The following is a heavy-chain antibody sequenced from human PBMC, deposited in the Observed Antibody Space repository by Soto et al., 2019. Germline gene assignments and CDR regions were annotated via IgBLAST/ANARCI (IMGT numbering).Heavy chain of an antibody. Sequence: SETLSLTCTVSGGSISSYYWSWIRQPPGEGLEWIGYIYYSGSTNYNPSLKSRVTISVDTSKNQFSLKLSSVTAADTAVYYCARRYYDYIWGSCDMTGPWFDPWGQGTLVTVSS. D-gene: IGHD3-16*01. CDR1: GGSISSYY. J-gene: IGHJ5*02. V-gene: IGHV4-59*08. CDR2: IYYSGST. CDR3: ARRYYDYIWGSCDMTGPWFDP.